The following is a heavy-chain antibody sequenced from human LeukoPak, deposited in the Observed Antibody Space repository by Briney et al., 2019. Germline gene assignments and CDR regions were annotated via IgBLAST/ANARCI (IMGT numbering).Heavy chain of an antibody. Sequence: ASVKVSCKASGYTFTSYYMHWVRQAPGQGLEWMGIINPSGGSTSYAQKFQGRVTMTRDTSTSTVYMELSSLRSEDTAVYYCAKSSSSYSSSWLVDYWGQGTLVAVSS. CDR1: GYTFTSYY. CDR3: AKSSSSYSSSWLVDY. V-gene: IGHV1-46*01. D-gene: IGHD6-13*01. J-gene: IGHJ4*02. CDR2: INPSGGST.